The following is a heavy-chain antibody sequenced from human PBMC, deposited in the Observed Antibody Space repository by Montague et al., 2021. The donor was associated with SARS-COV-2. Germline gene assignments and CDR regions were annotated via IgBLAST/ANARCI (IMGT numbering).Heavy chain of an antibody. Sequence: QSGAEVKKPGESLRISCKGSGYSFTSYWISWVRQTPGKGLEWMGRIDPSDSYTNYSPSFQGHVTISADKSISTAYLQWSSLKASDTAMYYCARENFRRYYGSGSYYINAFDIWGQGTMVTVSS. D-gene: IGHD3-10*01. CDR3: ARENFRRYYGSGSYYINAFDI. CDR2: IDPSDSYT. CDR1: GYSFTSYW. V-gene: IGHV5-10-1*01. J-gene: IGHJ3*02.